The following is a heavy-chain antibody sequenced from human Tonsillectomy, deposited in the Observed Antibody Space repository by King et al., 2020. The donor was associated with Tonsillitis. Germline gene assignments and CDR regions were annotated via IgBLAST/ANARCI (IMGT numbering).Heavy chain of an antibody. Sequence: QLVQSGAEVKKPGASVKVSCKASGYIFTNFGITWVRQAPGQGLEWMGWISVYHGNTDYAQKLQGRVSMTTDTSTNTAYMELRSLTSDDTAVYFCAREFIANWVLGYWGQGTLVTVSS. D-gene: IGHD7-27*01. V-gene: IGHV1-18*04. CDR3: AREFIANWVLGY. CDR2: ISVYHGNT. J-gene: IGHJ4*02. CDR1: GYIFTNFG.